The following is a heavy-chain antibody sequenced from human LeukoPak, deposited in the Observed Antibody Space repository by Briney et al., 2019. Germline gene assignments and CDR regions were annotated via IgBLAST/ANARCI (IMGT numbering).Heavy chain of an antibody. CDR1: GGSISSGGYY. CDR2: IYYSGST. V-gene: IGHV4-31*03. Sequence: PSETLSLTCTVSGGSISSGGYYWSWIRQHPGRGLEWIGYIYYSGSTYYNPSLKSRVTISVDTSKNQFSLKLSSVTAADTAVYYCASAYYDSTKGLDYWGQGTLVTVSS. CDR3: ASAYYDSTKGLDY. J-gene: IGHJ4*02. D-gene: IGHD3-22*01.